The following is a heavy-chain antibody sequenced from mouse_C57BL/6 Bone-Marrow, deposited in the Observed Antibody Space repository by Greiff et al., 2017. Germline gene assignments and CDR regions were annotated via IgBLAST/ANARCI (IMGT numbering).Heavy chain of an antibody. D-gene: IGHD2-3*01. J-gene: IGHJ1*03. Sequence: QVQLLQSGAELVKPGASVKVSCKASGYTFTSYCMHWVKQRPGQGLEWIGRIHPSDGDTNYTPKFKGKATLTVDTSSSTAYLQLSSLTSEDSAVYCCACVYDGYCVRYFDVWGTGTTVTVSS. CDR3: ACVYDGYCVRYFDV. CDR2: IHPSDGDT. V-gene: IGHV1-74*01. CDR1: GYTFTSYC.